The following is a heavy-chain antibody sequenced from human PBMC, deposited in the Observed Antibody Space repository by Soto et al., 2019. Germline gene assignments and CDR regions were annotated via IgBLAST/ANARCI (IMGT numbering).Heavy chain of an antibody. CDR2: IIPIFGTA. CDR1: GGTFSSYA. Sequence: SVKVSCKASGGTFSSYAISWVRQAPGQGLEWMGGIIPIFGTANYAQKFQGRVTITADKSTSTAYMELSSLRSEDTAVYYCARDLGSSGYYSYNWFDPWGQGTLVTVPQ. J-gene: IGHJ5*02. CDR3: ARDLGSSGYYSYNWFDP. V-gene: IGHV1-69*06. D-gene: IGHD3-22*01.